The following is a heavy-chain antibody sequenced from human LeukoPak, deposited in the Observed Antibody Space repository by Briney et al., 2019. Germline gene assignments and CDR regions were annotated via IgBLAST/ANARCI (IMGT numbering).Heavy chain of an antibody. CDR3: ARAPLLGRFDY. J-gene: IGHJ4*02. Sequence: SETLSLTCAVYGGSFSGYYWSWIRRPPGKGLEWIGEINHSGSTNYNPSLKSRVTISVDTSKNQFSLKLSSVTAADTAVYYCARAPLLGRFDYWGQGTLVTVSS. D-gene: IGHD2-21*01. CDR2: INHSGST. V-gene: IGHV4-34*01. CDR1: GGSFSGYY.